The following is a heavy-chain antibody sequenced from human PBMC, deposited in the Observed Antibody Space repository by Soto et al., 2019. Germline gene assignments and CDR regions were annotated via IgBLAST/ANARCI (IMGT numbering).Heavy chain of an antibody. CDR1: GYTFTSYG. J-gene: IGHJ5*02. V-gene: IGHV1-18*01. D-gene: IGHD6-13*01. Sequence: QVQLVQSGAEVKKPGASVKVSCKASGYTFTSYGISWVRQAPGQGLEWMGWISAANGDTKYSPKFQGRVTITRDTSASTAYMELSSLRSEDTAVYYCVRRHVSATGIDWFDPWGQGTLVTVSS. CDR2: ISAANGDT. CDR3: VRRHVSATGIDWFDP.